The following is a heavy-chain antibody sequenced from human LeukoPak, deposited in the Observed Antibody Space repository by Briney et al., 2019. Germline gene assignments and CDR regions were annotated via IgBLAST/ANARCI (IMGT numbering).Heavy chain of an antibody. CDR2: IYYSGST. CDR3: ARPGWELRHFQH. D-gene: IGHD1-26*01. Sequence: PSETLSLTCTVSGGSISSSSYYWGWIRQPPGKGLEWIGSIYYSGSTYYNPSLKSRVTISVDTSKNQFSLKLSSVTAADTAVYYCARPGWELRHFQHWGQGTLVTVSS. CDR1: GGSISSSSYY. J-gene: IGHJ1*01. V-gene: IGHV4-39*01.